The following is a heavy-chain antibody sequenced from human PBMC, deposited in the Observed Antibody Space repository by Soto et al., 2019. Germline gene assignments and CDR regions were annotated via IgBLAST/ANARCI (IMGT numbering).Heavy chain of an antibody. D-gene: IGHD3-10*01. CDR1: GYTFTSYG. Sequence: ASVKVSCKXSGYTFTSYGISWVRQAPGQGLEWMGWISAYNGNTNYAQKLQGRVTMTTDTSTSTAYMELRSLRSDDTAVYYCARKKTDYYGSGNIDYWGQGTLVTVS. CDR2: ISAYNGNT. J-gene: IGHJ4*02. V-gene: IGHV1-18*01. CDR3: ARKKTDYYGSGNIDY.